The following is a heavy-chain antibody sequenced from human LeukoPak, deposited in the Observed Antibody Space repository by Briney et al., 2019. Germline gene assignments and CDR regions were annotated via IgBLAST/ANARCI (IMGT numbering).Heavy chain of an antibody. CDR2: IYTSGST. V-gene: IGHV4-4*07. J-gene: IGHJ4*02. Sequence: SETLSLTCTVSGGSISSYYWSWIRQPAGKGLEWIGRIYTSGSTNCNPSLKSRVTMSVDTSKNQFSLKLSSVTAADTAVYYCARDELMVSRYYGSGSYYLYWGQGTLVTVSS. D-gene: IGHD3-10*01. CDR3: ARDELMVSRYYGSGSYYLY. CDR1: GGSISSYY.